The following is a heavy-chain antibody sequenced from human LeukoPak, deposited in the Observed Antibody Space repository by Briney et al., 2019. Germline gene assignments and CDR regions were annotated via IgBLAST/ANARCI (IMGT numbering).Heavy chain of an antibody. CDR1: GFTFDDYA. Sequence: PGGSLRLSCAASGFTFDDYAMHWVRQAPGKGLEWVSGISWNSGSIGYADSVKGRFTISRDNAKNSLYLQMNSPRAEDTALYYCAKDGVSAAAGTLVYWGQGTLVTVSS. J-gene: IGHJ4*02. CDR3: AKDGVSAAAGTLVY. D-gene: IGHD6-13*01. CDR2: ISWNSGSI. V-gene: IGHV3-9*01.